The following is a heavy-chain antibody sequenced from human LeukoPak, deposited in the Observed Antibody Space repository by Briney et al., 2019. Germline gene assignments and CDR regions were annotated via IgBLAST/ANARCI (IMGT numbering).Heavy chain of an antibody. Sequence: PGGSLRLSCAASGFTFSSYGMHWVRQAPGKGLEWVAFIRYDGSNKYYADSVKGRFTISRDNSKNTLYLQMNSLRAEDTAIYYCAKVDQYYDILTGYYIPNDYWGQGTLVTVSS. CDR2: IRYDGSNK. CDR1: GFTFSSYG. V-gene: IGHV3-30*02. J-gene: IGHJ4*02. D-gene: IGHD3-9*01. CDR3: AKVDQYYDILTGYYIPNDY.